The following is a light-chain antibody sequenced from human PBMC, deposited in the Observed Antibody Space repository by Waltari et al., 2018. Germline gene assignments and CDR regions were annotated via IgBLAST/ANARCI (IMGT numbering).Light chain of an antibody. CDR3: SSYTTGRTVVI. Sequence: QSALTQPASVSGSPGQSITISCTGTNDDIGAYNYVSWYQLHPGQAPKLIIYDVSKRPSGVSGRFAGSKSANTAALTISDLQAEDDNDYYCSSYTTGRTVVIFGGGTKLTVL. CDR2: DVS. J-gene: IGLJ2*01. V-gene: IGLV2-14*03. CDR1: NDDIGAYNY.